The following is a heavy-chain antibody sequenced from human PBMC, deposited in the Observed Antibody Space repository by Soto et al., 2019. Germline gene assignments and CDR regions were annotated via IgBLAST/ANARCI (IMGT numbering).Heavy chain of an antibody. Sequence: QVQLVESGGGVVQPGRSLRLSCVASGFTFSSYGMHWVRQAPGKGLEWVAIISYDGSNTYYADSVKGRFTISRDNSKNTLYVQMNSLRAEDTSVYYCAKEWGLSGSYYISSSYYFDYWGQGTLVTVSS. CDR2: ISYDGSNT. J-gene: IGHJ4*02. CDR1: GFTFSSYG. D-gene: IGHD1-26*01. CDR3: AKEWGLSGSYYISSSYYFDY. V-gene: IGHV3-30*18.